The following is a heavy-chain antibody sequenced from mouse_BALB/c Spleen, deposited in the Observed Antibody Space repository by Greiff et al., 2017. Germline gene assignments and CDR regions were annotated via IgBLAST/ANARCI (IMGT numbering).Heavy chain of an antibody. CDR3: ARWGDGWFAD. V-gene: IGHV1-54*01. CDR1: GYAFTNYL. CDR2: INPGSGGT. Sequence: QVQLKESGAELVRPGTSVKVSCKASGYAFTNYLIEWVKQRPGQGLEWIGVINPGSGGTNYNEKFKGKATLTADKSSSTAYMQLSSLTSDDSAVYFCARWGDGWFADWGEGTLVTVSA. D-gene: IGHD3-3*01. J-gene: IGHJ3*01.